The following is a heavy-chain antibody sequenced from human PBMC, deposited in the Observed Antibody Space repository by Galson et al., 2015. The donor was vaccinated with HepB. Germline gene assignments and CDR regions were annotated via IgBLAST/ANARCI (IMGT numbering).Heavy chain of an antibody. J-gene: IGHJ6*03. CDR2: MNPNSGNT. CDR3: ARRVLLQSYYYYMDV. CDR1: GYTFTSYD. V-gene: IGHV1-8*01. D-gene: IGHD3-10*01. Sequence: SVKVSCKASGYTFTSYDINWVRQATGQGLEWMGWMNPNSGNTGYAQKFQGRVTMTRNTSISTAYMGLSSLRSEDTAVYYCARRVLLQSYYYYMDVWGKGTTVTVSS.